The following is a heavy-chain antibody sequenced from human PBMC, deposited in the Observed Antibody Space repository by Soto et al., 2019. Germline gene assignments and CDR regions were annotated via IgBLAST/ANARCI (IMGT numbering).Heavy chain of an antibody. Sequence: PGGSLRLSCAASGFTFSISWMHWVRQVPGKGLVWVSRINADGSGTSYADSVEGRFTISRDNAKNTLYLQMNSLRAEDTAVYFCGTVFDYWGQGTLVTVSS. CDR1: GFTFSISW. V-gene: IGHV3-74*01. D-gene: IGHD2-2*01. CDR2: INADGSGT. J-gene: IGHJ4*02. CDR3: GTVFDY.